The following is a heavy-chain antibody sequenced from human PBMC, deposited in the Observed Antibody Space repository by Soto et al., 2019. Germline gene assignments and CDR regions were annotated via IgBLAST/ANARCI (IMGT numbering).Heavy chain of an antibody. V-gene: IGHV4-34*01. CDR2: INHSGST. CDR1: GGSFSGYY. CDR3: ARIGDSSGYNRYYYYGMDV. Sequence: ASETLSLTCAVYGGSFSGYYWSWIRQPPGKGLEWIGEINHSGSTNYNPSLKSRVTISVDTSKNQFSLKLSSVTAADTAVYYCARIGDSSGYNRYYYYGMDVWGQGTTVTVSS. D-gene: IGHD3-22*01. J-gene: IGHJ6*02.